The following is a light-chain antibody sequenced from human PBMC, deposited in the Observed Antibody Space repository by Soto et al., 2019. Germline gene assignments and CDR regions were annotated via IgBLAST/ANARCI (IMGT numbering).Light chain of an antibody. V-gene: IGKV3-20*01. CDR3: QQYGSSGT. Sequence: EIVLTQSPATLSLSSGERATLSCRASQSVSRSLAWYQQKPGQAPRLLIYGASNRATGIPDRFSGSGSGTDFTLTISRLEPEDFAVYYCQQYGSSGTFGQGTK. CDR1: QSVSRS. J-gene: IGKJ1*01. CDR2: GAS.